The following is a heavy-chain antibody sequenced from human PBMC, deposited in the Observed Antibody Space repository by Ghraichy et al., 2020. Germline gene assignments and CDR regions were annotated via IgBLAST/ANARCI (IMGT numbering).Heavy chain of an antibody. CDR2: ISWDAGST. V-gene: IGHV3-43*01. D-gene: IGHD3-3*01. CDR1: GFTFDDYT. Sequence: GGSLRLSCAASGFTFDDYTMHWVRQAPGKGLEWISLISWDAGSTDYADSVKGRFTISRDNSKDSLYLQMKSLRPEDTAFYYCARAPTGLRFSPYMDVWGKGTTVTVSS. CDR3: ARAPTGLRFSPYMDV. J-gene: IGHJ6*03.